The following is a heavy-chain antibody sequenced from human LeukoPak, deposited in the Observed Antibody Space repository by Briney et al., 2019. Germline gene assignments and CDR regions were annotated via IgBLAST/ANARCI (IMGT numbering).Heavy chain of an antibody. CDR3: AKGGGGYLDY. CDR1: RFSSSSYG. CDR2: IGPGGNT. D-gene: IGHD3-10*01. J-gene: IGHJ4*02. V-gene: IGHV3-23*01. Sequence: GGSLRLSCAASRFSSSSYGMSWVRQAPGKGLEWVSAIGPGGNTYYADSVKGRFTTSRDNSKNTVYLQMNSLRAEDTEDTAVYYCAKGGGGYLDYWGQGALVIVSS.